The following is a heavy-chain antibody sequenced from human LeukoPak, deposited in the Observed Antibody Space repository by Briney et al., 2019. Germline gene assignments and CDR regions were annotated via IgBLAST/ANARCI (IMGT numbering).Heavy chain of an antibody. Sequence: QPGGSLRLSCAASGFTFSSYAMHWVRQAPGKGLEWVAVISYDGSNKYYADSVKGRFTISRDNSKNTLYLQMNSPRAEDTAVYYCAREDIVVVVVDYWGQGTLVTVSS. CDR2: ISYDGSNK. V-gene: IGHV3-30-3*01. D-gene: IGHD2-15*01. CDR3: AREDIVVVVVDY. J-gene: IGHJ4*02. CDR1: GFTFSSYA.